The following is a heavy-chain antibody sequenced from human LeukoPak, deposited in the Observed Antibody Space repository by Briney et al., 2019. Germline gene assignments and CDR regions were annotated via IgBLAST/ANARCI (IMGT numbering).Heavy chain of an antibody. CDR3: SRNPTAYNWFDP. J-gene: IGHJ5*02. CDR2: IKQDGSEK. CDR1: GFTFSSYW. D-gene: IGHD1-14*01. Sequence: GGSLRLSCAASGFTFSSYWMSWVRQAPGKGLEWVANIKQDGSEKYYVDSVKGRFTISRDNAKNSLYLQMNSLRAEDTAVYFCSRNPTAYNWFDPWGQGTLSPSPQ. V-gene: IGHV3-7*01.